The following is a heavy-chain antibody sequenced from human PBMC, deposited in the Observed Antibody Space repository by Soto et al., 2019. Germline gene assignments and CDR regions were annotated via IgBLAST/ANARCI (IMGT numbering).Heavy chain of an antibody. V-gene: IGHV4-30-2*01. CDR3: AGSPFMVRGYGFDY. CDR1: GGSISSCVYS. D-gene: IGHD3-10*01. CDR2: IYHSWST. J-gene: IGHJ4*02. Sequence: QLQLQESGSGLVKPSQTLSLTCAVSGGSISSCVYSWSWIRQPPGKGLGWIWYIYHSWSTYYNPSLKSRVTISLDKSKNKSSRKLSSVTAEDTAVYYCAGSPFMVRGYGFDYWGQGTLVTVSS.